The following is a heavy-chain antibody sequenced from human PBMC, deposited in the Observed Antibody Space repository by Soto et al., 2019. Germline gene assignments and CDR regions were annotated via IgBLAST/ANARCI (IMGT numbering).Heavy chain of an antibody. D-gene: IGHD3-16*02. Sequence: ASVKVSCKVSGYTLTELSMHWVRQAPGKGLEWMGGFDPEDGETIYAQKFQGRVTMTEDTSTDTAYMELSSLRSEDTAVYYCATSGGVIRPLLYYYYMDVWGKGTTVTVSS. CDR2: FDPEDGET. J-gene: IGHJ6*03. CDR3: ATSGGVIRPLLYYYYMDV. V-gene: IGHV1-24*01. CDR1: GYTLTELS.